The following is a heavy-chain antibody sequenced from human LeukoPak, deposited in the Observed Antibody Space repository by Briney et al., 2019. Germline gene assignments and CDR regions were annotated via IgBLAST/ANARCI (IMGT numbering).Heavy chain of an antibody. CDR1: GYTFTGYY. CDR3: ARDPSNSGYDYLYYFDY. CDR2: INPDNGGT. V-gene: IGHV1-2*02. Sequence: ASVKVSCKASGYTFTGYYMHWVRPAPGQGLEWMGWINPDNGGTNYAQKFQGSVTMTRDMSMSTAYMELSRLRSDDTAVYYCARDPSNSGYDYLYYFDYWGQGTLVTVSS. J-gene: IGHJ4*02. D-gene: IGHD5-12*01.